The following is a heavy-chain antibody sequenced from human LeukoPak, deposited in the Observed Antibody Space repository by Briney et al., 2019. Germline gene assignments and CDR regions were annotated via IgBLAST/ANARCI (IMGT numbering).Heavy chain of an antibody. Sequence: PSETLSLTCAVYGGSFSGYYWSWIRQPPGKGLEWIGEINHSGSTNYNPSLKSRVTISVDTSKNQFSLKLSSVTAADTAVYYCARGRNNYGGNSEIEYWGQGTLVTVSS. CDR3: ARGRNNYGGNSEIEY. J-gene: IGHJ4*02. CDR1: GGSFSGYY. V-gene: IGHV4-34*01. D-gene: IGHD4-23*01. CDR2: INHSGST.